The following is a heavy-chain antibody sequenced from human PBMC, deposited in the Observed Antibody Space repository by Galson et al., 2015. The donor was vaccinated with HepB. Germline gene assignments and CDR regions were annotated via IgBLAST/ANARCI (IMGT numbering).Heavy chain of an antibody. CDR3: GREPENYYGSGSYYDV. V-gene: IGHV3-64*01. Sequence: SLRLSYEASGFIFSDHTLLWVRQAPGKGLEYVSAISSNGRGTYYATSVQGRFIVSRDNANKTLLLQMDNVRPEDVGFYYCGREPENYYGSGSYYDVWGQGTTVTVSS. CDR1: GFIFSDHT. J-gene: IGHJ6*02. D-gene: IGHD3-10*01. CDR2: ISSNGRGT.